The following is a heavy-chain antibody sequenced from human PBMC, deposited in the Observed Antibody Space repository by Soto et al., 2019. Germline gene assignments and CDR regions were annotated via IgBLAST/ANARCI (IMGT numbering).Heavy chain of an antibody. CDR1: GESLRGYY. CDR2: INHRGTT. Sequence: QVQLQQWGTGLLKPSETLSLHCAVYGESLRGYYWSWIRQTPAMGLEWIGEINHRGTTNHDSSLKSRAITSIATSKNQFSLRLNYVTAADTAVYYCARGYPRSILSTSLTTSYWFDSWGQGTLVTVSS. J-gene: IGHJ5*01. CDR3: ARGYPRSILSTSLTTSYWFDS. D-gene: IGHD2-21*01. V-gene: IGHV4-34*04.